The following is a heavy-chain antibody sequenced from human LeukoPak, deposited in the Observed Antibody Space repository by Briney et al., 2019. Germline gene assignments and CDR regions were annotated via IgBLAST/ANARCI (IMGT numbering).Heavy chain of an antibody. Sequence: PSETLSLTCTVSGDSISSYYWSWIRQPPGKGLEWIGYIYYSGSTSYNPSLKSRVTISVDTSKNQFSLKLSSVTAADTATYYCARETSLAGFASGLGFNYWGQGILVTVSS. D-gene: IGHD6-19*01. CDR3: ARETSLAGFASGLGFNY. J-gene: IGHJ4*02. CDR2: IYYSGST. V-gene: IGHV4-59*01. CDR1: GDSISSYY.